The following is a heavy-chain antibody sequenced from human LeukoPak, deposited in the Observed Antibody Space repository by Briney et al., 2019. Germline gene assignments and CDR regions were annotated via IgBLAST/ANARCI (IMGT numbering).Heavy chain of an antibody. D-gene: IGHD5-12*01. V-gene: IGHV1-2*02. CDR1: GYTFTGYY. J-gene: IGHJ4*02. Sequence: PGASVKVSCKASGYTFTGYYMHWVRQAPGQGLEWMGWINPNSGGTNYAQKFQGRVTMTRDTSISTAYMELSRLRSDDTAVYYCARDRRSLPGYDWEENSDYWGQGTLVTVSS. CDR3: ARDRRSLPGYDWEENSDY. CDR2: INPNSGGT.